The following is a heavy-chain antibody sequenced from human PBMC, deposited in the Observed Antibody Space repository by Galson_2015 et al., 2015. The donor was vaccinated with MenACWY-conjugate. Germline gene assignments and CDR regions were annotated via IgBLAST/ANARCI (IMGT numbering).Heavy chain of an antibody. CDR2: ISAHNGDT. J-gene: IGHJ4*02. D-gene: IGHD3-9*01. CDR1: GYIFSNYG. Sequence: SVKVSCKASGYIFSNYGISWVRQAPGQGLEWMGWISAHNGDTDYGQNLQGRVTITTDTSTSATYMELRGLRSGDTAVYYCARDLYFTGDHDILTGPAYWGQGTLVTVSS. CDR3: ARDLYFTGDHDILTGPAY. V-gene: IGHV1-18*01.